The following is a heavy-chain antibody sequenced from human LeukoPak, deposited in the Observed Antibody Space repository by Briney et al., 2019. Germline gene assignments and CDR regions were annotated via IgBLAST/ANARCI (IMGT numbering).Heavy chain of an antibody. J-gene: IGHJ4*02. V-gene: IGHV3-23*01. D-gene: IGHD2-21*02. Sequence: GGSLRLSCAASGFTFSNYGMHWVRQSPGKGLEWVSAISGSGGSTYYADSVKGRFTISRDNSKNTLYLQMNSLRAEDTAVYYCAKGPRGGVVVTAMYFDYWGQGTLVTVSS. CDR1: GFTFSNYG. CDR3: AKGPRGGVVVTAMYFDY. CDR2: ISGSGGST.